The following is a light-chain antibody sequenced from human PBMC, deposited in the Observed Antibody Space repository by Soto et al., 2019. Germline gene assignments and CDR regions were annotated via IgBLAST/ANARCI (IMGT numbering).Light chain of an antibody. J-gene: IGLJ1*01. CDR3: CSYAGSSTYYV. CDR2: EGS. CDR1: SRDVGNYNL. V-gene: IGLV2-23*01. Sequence: QSALTQPASVSGSPGQSITISCTGTSRDVGNYNLVSWYQQHPGKAPKLMIYEGSKRPSGVSNRFSASKSGNTASLTISGLQAEDEAAYYCCSYAGSSTYYVFGTGTKLTVL.